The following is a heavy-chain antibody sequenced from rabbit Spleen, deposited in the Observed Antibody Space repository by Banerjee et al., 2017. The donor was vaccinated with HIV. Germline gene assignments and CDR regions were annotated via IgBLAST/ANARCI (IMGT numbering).Heavy chain of an antibody. V-gene: IGHV1S40*01. CDR3: ARDAGTSFSTYGMDL. J-gene: IGHJ6*01. CDR2: IATDSGST. Sequence: QSLEESGGGLVKPGASLTLTCKASGVSFSFSSYMCWVRQAPGKGLEWIACIATDSGSTYYASWAKGRFTITRSTSLSTVTLQLKSLTAADTATYFCARDAGTSFSTYGMDLWGPGTLVTVS. D-gene: IGHD8-1*01. CDR1: GVSFSFSSY.